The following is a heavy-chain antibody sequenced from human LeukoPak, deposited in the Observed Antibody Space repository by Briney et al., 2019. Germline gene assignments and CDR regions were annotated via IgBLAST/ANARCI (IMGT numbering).Heavy chain of an antibody. J-gene: IGHJ6*03. CDR2: IYYSGST. CDR1: GGSISSYY. CDR3: ARLGYCSGGSCYAHAPYYYYYYMDV. V-gene: IGHV4-59*01. Sequence: PSETLSLTCTVSGGSISSYYWSWIRQPPGKGLEWIGYIYYSGSTNYNPSLKSRVPISVDTSKNQFSLKLSSVTAADTAVYYCARLGYCSGGSCYAHAPYYYYYYMDVWGKGTTVTVSS. D-gene: IGHD2-15*01.